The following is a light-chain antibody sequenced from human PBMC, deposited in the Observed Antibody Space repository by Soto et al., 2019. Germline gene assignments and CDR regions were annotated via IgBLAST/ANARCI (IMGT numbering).Light chain of an antibody. CDR1: SSDVGGYNY. V-gene: IGLV2-8*01. J-gene: IGLJ2*01. CDR2: EVS. CDR3: SSYAGSSTWV. Sequence: QSAPTLPPSASGSPGQSATISCTGTSSDVGGYNYVSWYQQYPGKAPKLMIYEVSKRPSGVPDRFSGSKSGNTASLTVSGFQAEYVAYHYYSSYAGSSTWVFGRGTKLTVL.